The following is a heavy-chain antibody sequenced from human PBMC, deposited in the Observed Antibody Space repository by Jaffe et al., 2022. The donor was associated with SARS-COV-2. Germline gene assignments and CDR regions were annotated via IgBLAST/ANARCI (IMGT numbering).Heavy chain of an antibody. Sequence: QVQLVQSGAEVKKPGASVKVSCKASGYTFTSYDINWVRQATGQGLEWMGWMNPNSGNTGYAQKFQGRVTMTRNTSISTAYMELSSLRSEDTAVYYCARDGPTYYDFWSGYYSTKVLYGMDVWGQGTTVTVSS. J-gene: IGHJ6*02. CDR1: GYTFTSYD. CDR3: ARDGPTYYDFWSGYYSTKVLYGMDV. CDR2: MNPNSGNT. V-gene: IGHV1-8*01. D-gene: IGHD3-3*01.